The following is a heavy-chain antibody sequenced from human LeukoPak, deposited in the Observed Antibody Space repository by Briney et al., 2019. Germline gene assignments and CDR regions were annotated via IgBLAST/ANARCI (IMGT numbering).Heavy chain of an antibody. Sequence: PGGSLRLSCAASGFIFSSYWMTWVRQAPGKGLEWVANMKYDGSEKYYVDSVKGRSTIPRDNAKNSLYLQMNSLRAEDTAVYYCARDIEAAGLFLDYWGQGTLVTVSS. CDR2: MKYDGSEK. CDR3: ARDIEAAGLFLDY. CDR1: GFIFSSYW. D-gene: IGHD6-13*01. V-gene: IGHV3-7*01. J-gene: IGHJ4*02.